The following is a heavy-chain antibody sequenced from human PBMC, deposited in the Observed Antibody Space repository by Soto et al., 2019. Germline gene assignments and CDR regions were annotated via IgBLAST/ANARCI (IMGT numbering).Heavy chain of an antibody. CDR2: IIPIFGTA. Sequence: QVQLVQSGAEVKKPGSSVKVSCKASGGTFSSYAISWVRQAPGQGLEWMGGIIPIFGTANYAQKFQGRVTITADESTSTAYMGLSSLRSEDTAVYYCARMRDYYGSGSYRGYNWFDPWGQGTLVTVSS. J-gene: IGHJ5*02. D-gene: IGHD3-10*01. CDR3: ARMRDYYGSGSYRGYNWFDP. V-gene: IGHV1-69*01. CDR1: GGTFSSYA.